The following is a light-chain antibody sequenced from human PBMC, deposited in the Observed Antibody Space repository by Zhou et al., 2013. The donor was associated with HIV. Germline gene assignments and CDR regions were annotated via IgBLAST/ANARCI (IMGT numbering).Light chain of an antibody. CDR1: QSVTSNS. CDR3: QQYGSSPLT. V-gene: IGKV3-20*01. J-gene: IGKJ4*01. CDR2: ASS. Sequence: EIVLTQSPGTLSLSPGDRATLSCRASQSVTSNSLAWYQQKPGQAPRLLIYASSSRATGIPDRFSGSGSGTDFTLTITRLEPEDFAVYYCQQYGSSPLTFGGGTKVEIK.